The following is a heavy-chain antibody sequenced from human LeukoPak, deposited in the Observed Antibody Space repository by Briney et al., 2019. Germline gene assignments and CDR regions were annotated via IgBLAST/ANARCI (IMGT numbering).Heavy chain of an antibody. CDR1: GFTFSDPY. D-gene: IGHD5-18*01. J-gene: IGHJ4*02. CDR3: ARGTYTAVDY. V-gene: IGHV3-11*04. CDR2: ISGSSGTI. Sequence: GGSLRLSCAASGFTFSDPYMSWLRQAPGKGLECVSYISGSSGTIYYADSAKGRFTISRDNAKNSLYLQMNSLRAEDTAVYYCARGTYTAVDYWGQGTLVTVSS.